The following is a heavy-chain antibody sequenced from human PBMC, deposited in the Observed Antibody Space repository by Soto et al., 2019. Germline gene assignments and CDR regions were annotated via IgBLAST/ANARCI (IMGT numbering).Heavy chain of an antibody. V-gene: IGHV3-23*01. J-gene: IGHJ5*02. CDR1: GFSFFSYA. Sequence: GGSLRLSCTGSGFSFFSYAMSWVRQAPGKGLEWVSTISGSGGHTYYADSVKGRFVVSRDNAKNTVYLHMSSLTGEDTAVYFCAKIEMGWFAHWGQGTQVTVSS. CDR3: AKIEMGWFAH. CDR2: ISGSGGHT. D-gene: IGHD2-8*01.